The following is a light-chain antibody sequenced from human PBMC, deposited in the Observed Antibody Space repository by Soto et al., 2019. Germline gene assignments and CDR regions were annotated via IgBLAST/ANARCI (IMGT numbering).Light chain of an antibody. CDR3: SSYTSSSTPHV. Sequence: QSALTQPASVSGSPGQSITISCTGTSSDVGSYNLVSWYQQHPGKAPKLMIYEGSKRPSGVSNRFSGSKSGNTASLTISGLQAEDEADYYCSSYTSSSTPHVFGNGTKLTVL. CDR2: EGS. V-gene: IGLV2-14*02. CDR1: SSDVGSYNL. J-gene: IGLJ1*01.